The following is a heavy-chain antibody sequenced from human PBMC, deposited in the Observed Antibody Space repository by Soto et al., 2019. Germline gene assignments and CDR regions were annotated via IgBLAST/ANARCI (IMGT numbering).Heavy chain of an antibody. CDR1: GGSFSGYY. CDR3: GRGSRTTVTPERLHWFGP. J-gene: IGHJ5*02. CDR2: INHSGTA. Sequence: QVQLQQWGAGLLEPSETLSLTCAVSGGSFSGYYWTWIRQPPGKGLEWIGEINHSGTANYNPSLKSRVTMSVDPSKNQFSQTLSAVTAADTAVYYCGRGSRTTVTPERLHWFGPWGQGTPVTLPS. V-gene: IGHV4-34*01. D-gene: IGHD4-17*01.